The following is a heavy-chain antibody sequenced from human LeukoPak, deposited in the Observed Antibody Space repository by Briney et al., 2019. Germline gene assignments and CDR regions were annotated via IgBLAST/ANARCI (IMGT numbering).Heavy chain of an antibody. CDR3: ARDQTGGDAFDI. V-gene: IGHV4-59*12. D-gene: IGHD3-9*01. Sequence: PSETLSLTCTVSGGSISSYYWSWIRQPPGKGLEWIGYIHYSGSTHYNPSLKSRVTISVDTSQNQFSLKLTSVTAADTAVYYCARDQTGGDAFDIWGQGTMLTVSS. CDR1: GGSISSYY. J-gene: IGHJ3*02. CDR2: IHYSGST.